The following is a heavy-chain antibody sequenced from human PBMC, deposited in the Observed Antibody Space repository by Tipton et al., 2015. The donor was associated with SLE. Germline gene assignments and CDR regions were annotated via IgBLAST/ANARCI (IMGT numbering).Heavy chain of an antibody. J-gene: IGHJ4*02. D-gene: IGHD6-19*01. CDR1: DDSLSSSY. Sequence: GLVKPSETLSLICVVSDDSLSSSYWSWIRQPPGKGLEWIASLDDSGNTNYNPPLRSRVTTSIDTPKSQFSLKLSSVTAADTAVYYCAKGSGWYKDWGQGTLVTVSS. CDR3: AKGSGWYKD. CDR2: LDDSGNT. V-gene: IGHV4-59*01.